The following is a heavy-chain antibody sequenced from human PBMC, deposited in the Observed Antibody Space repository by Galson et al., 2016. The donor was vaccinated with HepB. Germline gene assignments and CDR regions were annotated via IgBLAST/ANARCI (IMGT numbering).Heavy chain of an antibody. Sequence: SLRLSCAVSGLTFSSYNMNWVRQAPGKGLEWVSHISSRTRTTYYADSVKGRFTISRDNSKNTLYLQTHSLGAEDTAVYYCATILGYCRGGSCYRDYWGQGTLVTVSS. CDR3: ATILGYCRGGSCYRDY. CDR1: GLTFSSYN. J-gene: IGHJ4*02. D-gene: IGHD2-15*01. CDR2: ISSRTRTT. V-gene: IGHV3-48*01.